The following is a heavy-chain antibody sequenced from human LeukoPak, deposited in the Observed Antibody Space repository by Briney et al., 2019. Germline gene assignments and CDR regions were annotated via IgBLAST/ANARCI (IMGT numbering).Heavy chain of an antibody. V-gene: IGHV4-59*13. CDR1: GGSISSNY. Sequence: SETLSLTCTISGGSISSNYWSWIRQPPGKGLEWIGYCHYSGNTNYNPSLKSRATISVDMSKNPFSLTLNSVTAADTAVYYCARSASSTSRSAFDIWGQGTRVTASS. CDR3: ARSASSTSRSAFDI. J-gene: IGHJ3*02. CDR2: CHYSGNT.